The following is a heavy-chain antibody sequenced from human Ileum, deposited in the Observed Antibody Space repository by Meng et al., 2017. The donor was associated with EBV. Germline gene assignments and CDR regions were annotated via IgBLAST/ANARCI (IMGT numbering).Heavy chain of an antibody. V-gene: IGHV3-23*01. CDR2: ISGSGGST. J-gene: IGHJ4*02. D-gene: IGHD3-22*01. Sequence: EVQLLEXXXGXVXXGGXRRLSWEAAGFTFNTYAMTWVRQAPGKGLDWFSTISGSGGSTYYADSVKGRFTISRDISKNTLYLQMNSLRAEDTAVYYCARDEPDYFDSSGPFDYWGQGTLVTVSS. CDR3: ARDEPDYFDSSGPFDY. CDR1: GFTFNTYA.